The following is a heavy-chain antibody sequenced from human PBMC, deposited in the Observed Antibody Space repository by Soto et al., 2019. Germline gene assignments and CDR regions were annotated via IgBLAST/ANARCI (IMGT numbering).Heavy chain of an antibody. D-gene: IGHD3-10*01. J-gene: IGHJ6*03. Sequence: SETLSLTWTVSGGSXSRYYWSWIRQPPGKGLEWIGYIYYSGSTNYNPSLKSRVTISVDTSKNQFSLKLSSVTAADTAVYYCARVTMVRGVQSYHYYYYMDVWGKGTTVTVSS. CDR2: IYYSGST. CDR3: ARVTMVRGVQSYHYYYYMDV. V-gene: IGHV4-59*01. CDR1: GGSXSRYY.